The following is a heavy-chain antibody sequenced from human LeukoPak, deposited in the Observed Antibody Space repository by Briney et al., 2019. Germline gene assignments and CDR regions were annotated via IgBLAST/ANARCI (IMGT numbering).Heavy chain of an antibody. CDR3: ARGAGCSSTSCAHYYFDY. CDR1: GGSISSGGYY. CDR2: IYYSGST. V-gene: IGHV4-31*03. D-gene: IGHD2-2*01. J-gene: IGHJ4*02. Sequence: SETLSLTCTVSGGSISSGGYYWSWIRQHPGKGLEWIGYIYYSGSTYYNPSLKSRVTISVDTSKNQFSLKLSSVTAADTAVYYCARGAGCSSTSCAHYYFDYWGQGTLVTVSS.